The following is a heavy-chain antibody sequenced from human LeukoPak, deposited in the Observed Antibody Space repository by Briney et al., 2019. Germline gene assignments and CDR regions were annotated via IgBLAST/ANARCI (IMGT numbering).Heavy chain of an antibody. CDR1: GFTVSSNY. V-gene: IGHV3-66*01. D-gene: IGHD3-10*01. J-gene: IGHJ3*01. Sequence: GGSLRLSCAASGFTVSSNYMSWVRQAPGKGLEWVSVLYSGGNTYFADSVKGRFTISRDNSKNTVFLQMSSLRAEDTAVYYCAGYGSGSHNFDVWGQGTMVTVSS. CDR2: LYSGGNT. CDR3: AGYGSGSHNFDV.